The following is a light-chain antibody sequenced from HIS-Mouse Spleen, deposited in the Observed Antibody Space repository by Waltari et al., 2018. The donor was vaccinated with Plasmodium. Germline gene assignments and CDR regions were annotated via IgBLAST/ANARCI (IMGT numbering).Light chain of an antibody. J-gene: IGLJ3*02. V-gene: IGLV3-10*01. CDR2: EDS. CDR1: ALPKQY. Sequence: SYELTQPPSVSVSPGQTARITCSGDALPKQYAYWYQQKSGQAPVLVIYEDSKRPSGIPERFSGSSSGTMATLTISGAQVEDEADYYCYSTVSSGNHRVFGGGTKLTVL. CDR3: YSTVSSGNHRV.